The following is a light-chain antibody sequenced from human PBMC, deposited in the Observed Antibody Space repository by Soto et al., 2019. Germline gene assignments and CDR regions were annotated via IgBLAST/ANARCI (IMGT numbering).Light chain of an antibody. Sequence: QSVLTQPPSVSGAPGQRVTISCTGSSSNIGAGYDVHWYQQLPGTAPKLLIYGNSNRPSGVPDRLSGSKSVTSASLAITGLQAEDEADYYCQSYDSSLSGYVFGTGTKLTVL. CDR3: QSYDSSLSGYV. CDR2: GNS. V-gene: IGLV1-40*01. CDR1: SSNIGAGYD. J-gene: IGLJ1*01.